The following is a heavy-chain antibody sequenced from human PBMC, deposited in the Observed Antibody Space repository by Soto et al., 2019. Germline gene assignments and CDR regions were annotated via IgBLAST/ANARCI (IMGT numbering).Heavy chain of an antibody. CDR1: RYTFTNHD. D-gene: IGHD3-22*01. V-gene: IGHV1-8*01. CDR2: MSPNSGNS. Sequence: QVQLVQSGAEVKKPGASVKVSCKASRYTFTNHDINWVRQATGQGLEWMGWMSPNSGNSGYAQKFQGRVTMTTDTYISTAYMELSRLRSEDTAVYYCARGGDRDSSGYYYDDYWGQGPLVTVSS. CDR3: ARGGDRDSSGYYYDDY. J-gene: IGHJ4*02.